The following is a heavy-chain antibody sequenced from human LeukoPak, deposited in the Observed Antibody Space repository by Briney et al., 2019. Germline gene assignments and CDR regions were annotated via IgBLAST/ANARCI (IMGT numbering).Heavy chain of an antibody. V-gene: IGHV4-39*01. D-gene: IGHD2-15*01. CDR2: IFYSGST. Sequence: KPSETLSLTCTVSGGSISSDSHYWAWIRQPPGKGLEWIGSIFYSGSTYYTPSLKSRVTMSVDTAQIQFSLRLTSVTAADTAVYYCARHDGGGRWRFDYWGQGTQVTVSS. J-gene: IGHJ4*02. CDR1: GGSISSDSHY. CDR3: ARHDGGGRWRFDY.